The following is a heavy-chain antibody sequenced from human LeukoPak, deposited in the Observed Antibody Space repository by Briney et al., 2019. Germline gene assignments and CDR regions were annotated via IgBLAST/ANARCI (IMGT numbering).Heavy chain of an antibody. CDR3: ARGSPYYGDFDF. CDR2: IFPLFTTP. V-gene: IGHV1-69*06. J-gene: IGHJ4*02. CDR1: GGTFNTHV. D-gene: IGHD4-17*01. Sequence: ASVKVSCKTSGGTFNTHVINRVRQAPGQGLEWMGGIFPLFTTPNYAQSFQGRVTITADKFTNTSYMELSSLRSEDTAVYYCARGSPYYGDFDFWGQGSLVTVSS.